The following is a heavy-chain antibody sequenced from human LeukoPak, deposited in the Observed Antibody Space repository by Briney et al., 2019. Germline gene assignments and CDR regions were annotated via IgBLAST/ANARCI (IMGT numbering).Heavy chain of an antibody. CDR1: GLTFSSYS. V-gene: IGHV3-21*01. D-gene: IGHD2-21*02. CDR2: ISSSSSYI. Sequence: GGSLRLSCAASGLTFSSYSMNWVRQAPGKGLEWVSSISSSSSYIYYADSVKGRFTISRDNAKNSLYLQMNSLRAEDTAVYYCARDSPPYCGGDCYSDYWGQGTLVTVSS. J-gene: IGHJ4*02. CDR3: ARDSPPYCGGDCYSDY.